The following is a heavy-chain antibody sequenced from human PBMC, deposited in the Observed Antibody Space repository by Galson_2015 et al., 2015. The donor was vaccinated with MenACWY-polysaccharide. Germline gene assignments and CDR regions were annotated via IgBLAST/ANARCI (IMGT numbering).Heavy chain of an antibody. CDR1: EFTFTGDY. CDR2: ISGGGT. CDR3: SKRGGVIKVAGYGYGMDV. D-gene: IGHD6-19*01. V-gene: IGHV3-23*01. J-gene: IGHJ6*02. Sequence: SLRLSCAASEFTFTGDYMNWFRQAPGKGLEWVSAISGGGTNNADSVKGRFTISRDKSKTTLYLQMNILRFEDTAVYYCSKRGGVIKVAGYGYGMDVWGQGTTVTVSS.